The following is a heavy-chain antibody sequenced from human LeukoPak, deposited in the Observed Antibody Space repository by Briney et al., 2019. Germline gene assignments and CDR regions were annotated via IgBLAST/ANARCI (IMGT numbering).Heavy chain of an antibody. J-gene: IGHJ4*02. CDR1: GFTFSNYV. V-gene: IGHV3-64*01. CDR3: AREHYGGNDY. Sequence: GGSLRLSCAASGFTFSNYVMHWGRQAPGKGLESVSAISNNGGGTYYANSVKGRFTISRDNSKNTLYLQMGNLRAEDMAVYYCAREHYGGNDYWGQGTLVTVSS. D-gene: IGHD4-23*01. CDR2: ISNNGGGT.